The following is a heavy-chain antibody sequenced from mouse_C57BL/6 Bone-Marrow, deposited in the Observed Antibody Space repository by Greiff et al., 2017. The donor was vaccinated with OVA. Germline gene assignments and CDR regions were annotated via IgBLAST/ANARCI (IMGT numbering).Heavy chain of an antibody. D-gene: IGHD2-5*01. Sequence: EVQVVESGGDLVKPGGSLKLSCAASGFTFSSYGMSLVRQTPDKRLEWVATISSGGSYTYYPDSVKGRFTISRDNAKNTLYLQMSSLKSEDTAMYYCARHCYSNYVPFAYWGQGTLVTVSA. CDR1: GFTFSSYG. CDR2: ISSGGSYT. V-gene: IGHV5-6*01. CDR3: ARHCYSNYVPFAY. J-gene: IGHJ3*01.